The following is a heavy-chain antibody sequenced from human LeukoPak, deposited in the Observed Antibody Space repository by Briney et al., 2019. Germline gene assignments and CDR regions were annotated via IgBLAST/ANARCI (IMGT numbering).Heavy chain of an antibody. Sequence: SETLSLTCTVSGGSFSSGLYYWTWIRQPAGKGLEWIGRIYISGSTNYNPSLKSRVTISVDTSKNQFSLKLSSVTAADTAVYFCARGPYSYDSSGAFDIWGQGTMVTVSS. CDR3: ARGPYSYDSSGAFDI. CDR1: GGSFSSGLYY. J-gene: IGHJ3*02. V-gene: IGHV4-61*02. D-gene: IGHD3-22*01. CDR2: IYISGST.